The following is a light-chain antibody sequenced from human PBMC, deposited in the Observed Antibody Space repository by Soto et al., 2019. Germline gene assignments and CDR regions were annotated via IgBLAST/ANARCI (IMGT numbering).Light chain of an antibody. CDR1: QSVNNY. CDR2: EAS. Sequence: EIVLTQSPATLSLSPGERATLSCRASQSVNNYLAWYQQKPGQAPRLLMYEASIRATGIPARFSGSGSGTAFTLPISTLGPEDFEVYYCQRRSSSITLGQGTRREIK. V-gene: IGKV3-11*01. J-gene: IGKJ5*01. CDR3: QRRSSSIT.